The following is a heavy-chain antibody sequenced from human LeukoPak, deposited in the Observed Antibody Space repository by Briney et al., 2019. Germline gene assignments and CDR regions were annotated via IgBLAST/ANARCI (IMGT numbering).Heavy chain of an antibody. D-gene: IGHD1-26*01. CDR1: GFTFSSYA. CDR2: ISYDGSNK. CDR3: ARVIVGATWYYYGMDV. V-gene: IGHV3-30-3*01. Sequence: GGSLRLSCAASGFTFSSYAMHWVRQAPGKGLEWVAVISYDGSNKYYADSVKGRFTISRDNPKNTLYLQMNSLRAEHTAVYYCARVIVGATWYYYGMDVWGQGTTVTVSS. J-gene: IGHJ6*02.